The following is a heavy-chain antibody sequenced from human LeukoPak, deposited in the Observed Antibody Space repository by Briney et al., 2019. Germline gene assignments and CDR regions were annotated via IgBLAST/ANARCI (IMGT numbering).Heavy chain of an antibody. D-gene: IGHD1-26*01. V-gene: IGHV4-34*01. Sequence: SETLSLTCAVYGGSFSGYYWSWIRQPPGKGLEWIGEINHSGSTNYNPSLKSRVTVSVDTSKNQFSLKLSSVTAADTAVYYCARSMGGFDYWGQGTLVTVSS. CDR3: ARSMGGFDY. CDR1: GGSFSGYY. CDR2: INHSGST. J-gene: IGHJ4*02.